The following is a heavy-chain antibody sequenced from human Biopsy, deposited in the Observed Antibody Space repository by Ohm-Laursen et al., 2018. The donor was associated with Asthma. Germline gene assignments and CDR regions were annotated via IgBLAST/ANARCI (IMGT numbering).Heavy chain of an antibody. D-gene: IGHD3-3*01. Sequence: SLRLSFAASGFSCGSFGMHWVRQVPRKGPEWVALISFDGRYEYYADSVKGRFTISRDNPMKRLYLQMRSLTAEDTAAYYCASRGGDFWSGYYMDYWGQGTLVTVSS. CDR3: ASRGGDFWSGYYMDY. J-gene: IGHJ4*02. CDR1: GFSCGSFG. V-gene: IGHV3-30*03. CDR2: ISFDGRYE.